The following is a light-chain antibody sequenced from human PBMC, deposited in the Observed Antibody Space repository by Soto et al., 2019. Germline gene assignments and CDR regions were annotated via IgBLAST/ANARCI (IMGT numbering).Light chain of an antibody. CDR2: GSS. J-gene: IGKJ1*01. V-gene: IGKV3-15*01. CDR1: QSVSSN. CDR3: QQYNNWHPWT. Sequence: IVLTQSPGTLSLSPGERVTLSCRASQSVSSNLLAWYQQKPGQAPRLLIYGSSNRAAGIPARFSGSGSGTEFTLTISSLQYEDFAVYYCQQYNNWHPWTFGQGTKVDIK.